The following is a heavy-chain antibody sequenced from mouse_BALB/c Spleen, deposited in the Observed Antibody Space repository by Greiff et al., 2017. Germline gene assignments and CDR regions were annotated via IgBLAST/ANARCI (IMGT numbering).Heavy chain of an antibody. J-gene: IGHJ2*01. CDR1: GFNIKDYY. CDR2: IDPANGNT. CDR3: ARGLRLFDY. D-gene: IGHD2-4*01. V-gene: IGHV14-3*02. Sequence: VQLQQSGAELVRSGASVKLSCTASGFNIKDYYMHWVKQRPEQGLEWIGWIDPANGNTKYDPKFQGKATITADTSSNTAYLQLSSLTSEDTAVYYCARGLRLFDYWGQGTTLTVSS.